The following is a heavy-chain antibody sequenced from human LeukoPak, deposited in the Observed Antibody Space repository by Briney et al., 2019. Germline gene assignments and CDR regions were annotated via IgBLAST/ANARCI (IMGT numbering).Heavy chain of an antibody. CDR3: ARVFEGYYYDSSGYFWFDP. J-gene: IGHJ5*02. V-gene: IGHV4-38-2*02. D-gene: IGHD3-22*01. CDR1: GYSISSGYY. Sequence: SETLSLTCTVSGYSISSGYYWGWIRQPPGKGLEWIGSIYHSGSTYYNPSLKSRVTISVDTSKNQFSLKLSSVTAADTAVYYCARVFEGYYYDSSGYFWFDPWGQGTLVTVSS. CDR2: IYHSGST.